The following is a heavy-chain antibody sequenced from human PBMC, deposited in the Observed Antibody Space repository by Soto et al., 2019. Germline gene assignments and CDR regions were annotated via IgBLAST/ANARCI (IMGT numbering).Heavy chain of an antibody. CDR2: ISWNSGSI. J-gene: IGHJ4*02. Sequence: EVQLVESGGGLVQPGRSLRLSSAASGFTFDDYAMHWVRQAPGKGLEWVSGISWNSGSIGYADSVKGRFTMSRDNAKNSLYLQMNSLRAEDTALYYCAKSRGLLLHLDYWGQGTLVTVSS. CDR1: GFTFDDYA. V-gene: IGHV3-9*01. D-gene: IGHD3-22*01. CDR3: AKSRGLLLHLDY.